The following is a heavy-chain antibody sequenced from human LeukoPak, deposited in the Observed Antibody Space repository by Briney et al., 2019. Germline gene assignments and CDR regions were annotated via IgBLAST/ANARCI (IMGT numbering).Heavy chain of an antibody. CDR1: GASISSYY. CDR3: ARVVDCSSTSCYSGYYYYGMDF. CDR2: IHYSGST. Sequence: SETLSLTCTDSGASISSYYWSWIRQPPGKGLEWIEYIHYSGSTSYNPSLKSRVTISVDTSKNQFSLKLSSVTAADTAVYYCARVVDCSSTSCYSGYYYYGMDFWGQGTTVTVSS. J-gene: IGHJ6*02. V-gene: IGHV4-59*01. D-gene: IGHD2-2*01.